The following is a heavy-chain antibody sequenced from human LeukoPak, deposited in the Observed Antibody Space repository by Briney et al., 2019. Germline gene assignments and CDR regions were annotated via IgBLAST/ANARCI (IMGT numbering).Heavy chain of an antibody. CDR2: IYYSGNT. CDR3: ARGGHYDSSGYDFFGS. D-gene: IGHD3-22*01. J-gene: IGHJ4*02. V-gene: IGHV4-59*01. Sequence: SETLSLTCTVSGGSLSSYYWSWIRQPPGKGLEWIGYIYYSGNTNYNPSLKSRVTISVDTSKMQFSLKLSSVTAADTAMYYCARGGHYDSSGYDFFGSWGQGTLVTVSS. CDR1: GGSLSSYY.